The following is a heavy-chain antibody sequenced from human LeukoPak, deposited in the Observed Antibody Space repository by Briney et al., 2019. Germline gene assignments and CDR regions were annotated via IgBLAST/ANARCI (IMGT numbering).Heavy chain of an antibody. CDR3: ARSGALWFGPSYYFDY. D-gene: IGHD3-10*01. Sequence: SQTLSLTCAISGDSVSSNSAAWNWIRQSPSRGLEWLGRTYYRSKWYNDYAVSVKSRITINPDTSKNQFSLQLNSVTPEDTAVYYCARSGALWFGPSYYFDYWGQGTLVTVSS. V-gene: IGHV6-1*01. CDR1: GDSVSSNSAA. CDR2: TYYRSKWYN. J-gene: IGHJ4*02.